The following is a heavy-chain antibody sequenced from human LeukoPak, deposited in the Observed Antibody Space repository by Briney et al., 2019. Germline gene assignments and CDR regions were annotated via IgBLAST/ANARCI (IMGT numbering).Heavy chain of an antibody. CDR1: GYTLTELS. D-gene: IGHD3-3*01. CDR3: ASPTSFWSGYYDFDY. V-gene: IGHV1-24*01. CDR2: FDPEDGET. J-gene: IGHJ4*02. Sequence: ASVTVSCKVSGYTLTELSMHWVRQAPGKGLEWMGGFDPEDGETIYAQKFQGRVTMTEDTSTDTAYMELSSLRSEDTAVYYCASPTSFWSGYYDFDYWGQGTLVTVSS.